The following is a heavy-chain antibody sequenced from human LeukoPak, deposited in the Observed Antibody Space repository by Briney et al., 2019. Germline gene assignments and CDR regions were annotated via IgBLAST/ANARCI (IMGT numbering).Heavy chain of an antibody. CDR1: GYSFTDFG. CDR3: ARGGSYYYPYYMDV. Sequence: EASVKVSCKASGYSFTDFGISWVRQAPGQGLEWVGWVSGYNGKTNYARKVQGRVTMTTDTSTTTAYMELRSLRSGDTAVYYCARGGSYYYPYYMDVWGKGTTVTVSS. CDR2: VSGYNGKT. J-gene: IGHJ6*03. V-gene: IGHV1-18*01. D-gene: IGHD3-16*01.